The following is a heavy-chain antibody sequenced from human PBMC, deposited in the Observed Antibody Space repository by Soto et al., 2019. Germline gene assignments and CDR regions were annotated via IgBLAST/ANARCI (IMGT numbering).Heavy chain of an antibody. CDR3: ASIYCSSTSCPIHYFDY. D-gene: IGHD2-2*01. V-gene: IGHV1-3*01. CDR2: INAGNGNT. J-gene: IGHJ4*02. Sequence: ASVKVSCKASGSTFTSYAMHWVRQAPGQRLEWMGWINAGNGNTKYSQKFQGRVTITRDTSASTAYMELSSLRSEDTAVYYCASIYCSSTSCPIHYFDYWGQGTLVTVSS. CDR1: GSTFTSYA.